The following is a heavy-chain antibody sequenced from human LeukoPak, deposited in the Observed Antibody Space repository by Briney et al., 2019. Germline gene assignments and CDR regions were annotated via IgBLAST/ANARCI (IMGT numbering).Heavy chain of an antibody. J-gene: IGHJ4*02. V-gene: IGHV3-7*04. CDR2: IKQDGSEK. CDR1: GFTFSSYW. CDR3: ARVITMVRGVIREFDY. Sequence: PGGSLRLSCAASGFTFSSYWMSWVRQAPGKGLEWVANIKQDGSEKYYVGSVKGRFTISRDNAKNSLYLQMNSLRAEDTAVYYCARVITMVRGVIREFDYWGQGTLVTVSS. D-gene: IGHD3-10*01.